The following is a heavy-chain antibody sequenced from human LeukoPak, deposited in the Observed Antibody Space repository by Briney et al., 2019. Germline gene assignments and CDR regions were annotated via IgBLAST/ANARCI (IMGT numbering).Heavy chain of an antibody. D-gene: IGHD3-22*01. CDR3: AKSGPRDYYDSSGYYD. CDR2: ISGSGGST. Sequence: GGSLRLSCAASGFTFSSYAMSWVRQAPGKGLEWVSAISGSGGSTYYADSVKGRFTISRDNSKNTLYLQMNSLRAEDTAVYYCAKSGPRDYYDSSGYYDWGQGTLVTVSS. V-gene: IGHV3-23*01. CDR1: GFTFSSYA. J-gene: IGHJ4*02.